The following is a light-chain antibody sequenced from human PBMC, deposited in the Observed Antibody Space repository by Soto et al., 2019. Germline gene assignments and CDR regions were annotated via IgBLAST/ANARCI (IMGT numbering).Light chain of an antibody. CDR2: GAS. J-gene: IGKJ1*01. CDR3: QKYGTFWT. V-gene: IGKV3-20*01. Sequence: TVLTQSPGTLSLSPGERATLSCRASQTVTSNLLVWYQQHPGQAPRLLIYGASSRATGIPDRFSGRGSGTDFTLTIRRLEPDDLAVYYCQKYGTFWTFGQGTKVEIK. CDR1: QTVTSNL.